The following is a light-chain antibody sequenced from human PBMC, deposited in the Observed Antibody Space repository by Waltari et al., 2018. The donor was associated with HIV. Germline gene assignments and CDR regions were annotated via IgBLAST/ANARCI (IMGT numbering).Light chain of an antibody. CDR3: CSYTGSVTYV. J-gene: IGLJ1*01. V-gene: IGLV2-23*02. CDR2: AVT. CDR1: SSDVGSSDL. Sequence: QSALTQPASVSGSPGQSITISCTGTSSDVGSSDLVSCYQQYPGKAPQLVIYAVTKRPSGVSNRFSGSKSGDTASLTISGLQTEDEADYYCCSYTGSVTYVFGTGTKVTVL.